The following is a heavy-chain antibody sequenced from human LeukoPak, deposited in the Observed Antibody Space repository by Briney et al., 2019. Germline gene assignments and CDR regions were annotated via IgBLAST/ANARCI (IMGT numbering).Heavy chain of an antibody. CDR1: GFTFSGYA. CDR2: ISGSGGNT. CDR3: AKSGHLSGRNSFDY. V-gene: IGHV3-23*01. D-gene: IGHD1-14*01. J-gene: IGHJ4*02. Sequence: GGSLRLSCAASGFTFSGYAMSWVRQAPGKGLEWVSAISGSGGNTYYAASVKGQFTISRDNSKNTLYLQMNSLRAEDTAIYFCAKSGHLSGRNSFDYWGRGTLVTVSS.